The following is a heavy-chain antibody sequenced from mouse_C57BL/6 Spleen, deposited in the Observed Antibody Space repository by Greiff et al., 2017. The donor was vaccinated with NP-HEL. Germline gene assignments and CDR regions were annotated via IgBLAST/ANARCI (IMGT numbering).Heavy chain of an antibody. D-gene: IGHD2-4*01. J-gene: IGHJ4*01. CDR2: IYPSDSET. Sequence: QVQLQQPGAELVRPGSSVKLSCKASGYIFTSYWMDWVKQRPGQGLEWIGNIYPSDSETHYNQKFKDKATLTVDKSSSTAYMQLSSLTSEDSAVYYCARKKGIYYDYDYAMDYWGQGTSVTVSS. CDR1: GYIFTSYW. V-gene: IGHV1-61*01. CDR3: ARKKGIYYDYDYAMDY.